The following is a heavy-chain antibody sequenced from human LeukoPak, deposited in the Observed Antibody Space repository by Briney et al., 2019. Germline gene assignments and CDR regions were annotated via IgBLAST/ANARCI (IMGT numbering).Heavy chain of an antibody. Sequence: SETLSLTCTVSGGSVSSGSYYWSWIPQPPGKGLEWIVYIYYSGSTNYNPSLKSPVTISVDTSKNQFSLKLSSVTAADTAVYYCARLYCSSTSCYVGGYFDYWGQGTLVTVSS. D-gene: IGHD2-2*01. V-gene: IGHV4-61*01. CDR3: ARLYCSSTSCYVGGYFDY. CDR2: IYYSGST. J-gene: IGHJ4*02. CDR1: GGSVSSGSYY.